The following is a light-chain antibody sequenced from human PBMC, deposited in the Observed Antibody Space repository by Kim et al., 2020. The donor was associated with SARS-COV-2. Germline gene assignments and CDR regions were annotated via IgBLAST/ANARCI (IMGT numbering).Light chain of an antibody. Sequence: EIVLTQSPATLSLSPGERATLSCRVSQSVTYYLAWYQQRPGQAPRLLIYDASKRATGIPARFSGTGSGTDFTLTISSLEPEDSAVYYCQEHIKVSLTFGGGTKVDIK. J-gene: IGKJ4*01. CDR1: QSVTYY. V-gene: IGKV3-11*01. CDR2: DAS. CDR3: QEHIKVSLT.